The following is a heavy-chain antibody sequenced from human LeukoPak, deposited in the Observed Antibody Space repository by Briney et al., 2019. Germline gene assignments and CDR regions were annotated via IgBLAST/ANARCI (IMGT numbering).Heavy chain of an antibody. V-gene: IGHV3-30*18. CDR2: ISYDRSNK. J-gene: IGHJ4*02. Sequence: QPGGSLRLSCAASGFTFSSYGMYWVRQAPGKGLEWVAVISYDRSNKYYADSVKGRFTISRDNSKNTLYLQMNSLRAEDTAVYYCAKILPDTVTAGYWGQGTLVTVSS. D-gene: IGHD4-11*01. CDR3: AKILPDTVTAGY. CDR1: GFTFSSYG.